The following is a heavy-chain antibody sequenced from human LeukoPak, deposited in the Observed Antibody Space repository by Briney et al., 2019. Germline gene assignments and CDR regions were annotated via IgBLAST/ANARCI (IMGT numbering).Heavy chain of an antibody. CDR2: IWYDGSNK. D-gene: IGHD3-10*01. J-gene: IGHJ6*02. V-gene: IGHV3-33*01. Sequence: PGRSLRLSCAASGFTFSSYGMHWVRQAPGKGLEWVAVIWYDGSNKYYADSVKGQFTISRDNSKNTLYLQMNSLRAEDTAVYYCARDPYYGPKKEYYYYGMDVWGQGTTVTVSS. CDR3: ARDPYYGPKKEYYYYGMDV. CDR1: GFTFSSYG.